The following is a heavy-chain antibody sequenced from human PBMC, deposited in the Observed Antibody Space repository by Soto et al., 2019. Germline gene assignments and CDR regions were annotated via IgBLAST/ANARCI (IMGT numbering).Heavy chain of an antibody. V-gene: IGHV3-23*01. CDR1: GFTFSSYA. J-gene: IGHJ4*02. CDR2: ISGSGGST. D-gene: IGHD3-3*01. CDR3: AKVKWNDFWSGYPYFDY. Sequence: LSLTCAASGFTFSSYAMSWVRQAPGKGLEWVSAISGSGGSTYYADSVKGRFTISRDNSKNTLYLQMNSLRAEDTAVYYCAKVKWNDFWSGYPYFDYWGQGTLVTVSS.